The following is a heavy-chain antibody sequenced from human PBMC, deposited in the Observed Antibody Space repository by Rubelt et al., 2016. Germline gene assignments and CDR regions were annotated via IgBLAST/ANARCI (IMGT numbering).Heavy chain of an antibody. D-gene: IGHD5-18*01. V-gene: IGHV4-59*12. CDR2: IYHSGST. J-gene: IGHJ6*03. Sequence: QVQLQESGPGLVKPSETLSLTCTVSAGSISSYYWSWIRQPPGKGLEWIGYIYHSGSTNSNPSLKSRVTLSVDTSKNQFSWSCGSWTAADTAVEYCAGQTNSYAYLSSYYYMDVWGKGTTVTVSS. CDR3: AGQTNSYAYLSSYYYMDV. CDR1: AGSISSYY.